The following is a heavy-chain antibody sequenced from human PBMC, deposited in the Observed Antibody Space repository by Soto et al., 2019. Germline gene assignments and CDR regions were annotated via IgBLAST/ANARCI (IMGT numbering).Heavy chain of an antibody. CDR1: GFTFSSYG. CDR2: ISYDGSNK. CDR3: AKDLGHGGRGAFDI. V-gene: IGHV3-30*18. D-gene: IGHD7-27*01. Sequence: QVQLVASGGGVVQPGRSLRLSCAASGFTFSSYGMHWVRQAPGKGLEWVALISYDGSNKYYADSVKGRFTISRDNSKNTLYLQMNSLITEDTAVYYCAKDLGHGGRGAFDIWGQGTMVTVSS. J-gene: IGHJ3*02.